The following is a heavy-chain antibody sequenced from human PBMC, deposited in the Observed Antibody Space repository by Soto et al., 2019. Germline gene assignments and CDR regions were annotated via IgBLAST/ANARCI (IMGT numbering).Heavy chain of an antibody. CDR2: IIPIFGTT. CDR1: GGTFSNYP. V-gene: IGHV1-69*01. J-gene: IGHJ4*02. Sequence: VQLVQSGAEVKKPGSSVKVSCKASGGTFSNYPFIWVRQAPGQGLDWMGGIIPIFGTTDYGQRFQGRVTITADETTNTAYLELSSLRSDDTAVYYRARGLYCGGGCYSHFDYWGQGTLVTVSS. CDR3: ARGLYCGGGCYSHFDY. D-gene: IGHD2-21*02.